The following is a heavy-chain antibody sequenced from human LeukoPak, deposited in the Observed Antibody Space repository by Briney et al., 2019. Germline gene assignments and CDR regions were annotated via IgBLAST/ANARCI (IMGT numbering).Heavy chain of an antibody. CDR3: AIPNYDILTGFTLDY. CDR2: IIPIFGTA. V-gene: IGHV1-69*06. Sequence: ASVKVSCKASGGTFSSYAISWVRQAPGQGLEWMGGIIPIFGTANYAQKFQGRVTITADKSTSTAYMELSSLRSEDTAVYYCAIPNYDILTGFTLDYWGQGTLVTVSP. D-gene: IGHD3-9*01. CDR1: GGTFSSYA. J-gene: IGHJ4*02.